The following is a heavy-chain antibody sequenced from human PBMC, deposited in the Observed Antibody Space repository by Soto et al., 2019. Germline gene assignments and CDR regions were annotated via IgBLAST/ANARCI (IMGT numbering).Heavy chain of an antibody. D-gene: IGHD6-6*01. CDR2: IIPLLNTP. Sequence: QVQLVQSGAEVRKPGSSVKVSCRASGGTFSSYAVSWVRQAPGQGLEWMGVIIPLLNTPKYAQKFQGRVTITADASATTAYMELSSLRSEDTAVYYCARESSSPNYYYYGMDVWGQGTTVTGSS. J-gene: IGHJ6*02. CDR3: ARESSSPNYYYYGMDV. CDR1: GGTFSSYA. V-gene: IGHV1-69*01.